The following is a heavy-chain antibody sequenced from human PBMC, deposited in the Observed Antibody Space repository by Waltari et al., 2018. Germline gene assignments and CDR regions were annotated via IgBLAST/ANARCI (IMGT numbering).Heavy chain of an antibody. CDR3: ARDLYDTGSGDYPGRDF. Sequence: EVQLVESGGVLVHPGGSLRLSCAASGFTFSNFWMPWGLQAPGKGLWWVSLIDSGGSDTSYAGSVKGRFTISRDNTKNTLYLQMNSLRGEDTGVYYCARDLYDTGSGDYPGRDFWGQGTLVTVAS. V-gene: IGHV3-74*01. D-gene: IGHD1-26*01. J-gene: IGHJ4*02. CDR2: IDSGGSDT. CDR1: GFTFSNFW.